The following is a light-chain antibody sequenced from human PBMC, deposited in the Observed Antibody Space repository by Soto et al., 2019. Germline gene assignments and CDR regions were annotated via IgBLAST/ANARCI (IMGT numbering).Light chain of an antibody. CDR3: AAWDVSLVV. CDR1: SSNIGTNT. V-gene: IGLV1-44*01. Sequence: QSVLTQPPSAAGTPGQRVTISCSGSSSNIGTNTVSWYQQLPGAAPKLLIYSDNQRPSGVPDRFSGSQSGTSASLAISGLQYEDEADYYCAAWDVSLVVFGGGTKVTVL. CDR2: SDN. J-gene: IGLJ2*01.